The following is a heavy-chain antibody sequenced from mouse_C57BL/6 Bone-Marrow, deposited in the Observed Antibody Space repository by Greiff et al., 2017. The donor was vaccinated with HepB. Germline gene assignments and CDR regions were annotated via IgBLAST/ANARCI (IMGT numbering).Heavy chain of an antibody. V-gene: IGHV14-3*01. CDR2: IDPANGNT. D-gene: IGHD1-1*01. CDR1: GFNIKNTY. Sequence: VQLKESVAELVRPGASVKLSCTASGFNIKNTYMHWVKQRPEQGLEWIGRIDPANGNTKYAPKFQGKATITADTSPNTAYLQLSSLTSEDTAIYYCARLIYYYGSSSSYWGQGTTLTVSS. J-gene: IGHJ2*01. CDR3: ARLIYYYGSSSSY.